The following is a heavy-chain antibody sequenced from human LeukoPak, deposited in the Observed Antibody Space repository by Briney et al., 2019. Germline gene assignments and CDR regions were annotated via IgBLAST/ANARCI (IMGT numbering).Heavy chain of an antibody. CDR3: AKTKVVAAMLDNWFDP. CDR2: ISGRGDNT. CDR1: GFTFSRYA. J-gene: IGHJ5*02. Sequence: PGGSLRLSCADSGFTFSRYAMSWVRQAPGKGLEWVSVISGRGDNTYYADSVEGRFTISRDNSKNTLYLQMNSLRAEDTAVYYCAKTKVVAAMLDNWFDPWGQGTLVTVSS. D-gene: IGHD2-15*01. V-gene: IGHV3-23*01.